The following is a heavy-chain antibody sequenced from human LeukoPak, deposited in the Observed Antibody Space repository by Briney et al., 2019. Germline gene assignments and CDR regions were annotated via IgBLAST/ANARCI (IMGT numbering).Heavy chain of an antibody. J-gene: IGHJ5*02. V-gene: IGHV3-74*01. D-gene: IGHD6-13*01. CDR2: INSDGSST. Sequence: GGSLRLSCAASGFAFSNYVMHWVRQAPGKGLVWVSRINSDGSSTSYADSVKGRFTISRDNAKNTLYLQMNSLRAEDTAVYYCARAPWSSSLTWFDPWGQGTLVTVSS. CDR3: ARAPWSSSLTWFDP. CDR1: GFAFSNYV.